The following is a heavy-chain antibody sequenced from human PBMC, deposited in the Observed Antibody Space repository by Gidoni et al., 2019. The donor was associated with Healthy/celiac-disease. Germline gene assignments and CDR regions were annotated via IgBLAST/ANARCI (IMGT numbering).Heavy chain of an antibody. Sequence: QVQLQQWGAGLLKPSETLSLTCAVYGGSFSGYYWSWIRQPPGKGLEWIGEINHSGSTNYNPSLKSRVTISVDTSKNQFSLKLSSVTAADTAVYYCARGRKLMVRLFDYWGQGTLVTVSS. CDR2: INHSGST. D-gene: IGHD3-10*01. CDR1: GGSFSGYY. J-gene: IGHJ4*02. V-gene: IGHV4-34*01. CDR3: ARGRKLMVRLFDY.